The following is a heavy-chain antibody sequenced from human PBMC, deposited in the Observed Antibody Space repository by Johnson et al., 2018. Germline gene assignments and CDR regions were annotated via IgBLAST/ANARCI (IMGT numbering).Heavy chain of an antibody. CDR1: GGTFSSYA. Sequence: QVQLVQSGAEVKKPGSSVKVSCKASGGTFSSYAISWVRQAPGQGLEWMGGIIPIFGTANYAQKFQGRVTITADESTSTAYMELSSLRCEDTAVYYCASAYCGGDCYSYDGMDVWGQGTKVTVSS. CDR3: ASAYCGGDCYSYDGMDV. V-gene: IGHV1-69*12. CDR2: IIPIFGTA. D-gene: IGHD2-21*02. J-gene: IGHJ6*02.